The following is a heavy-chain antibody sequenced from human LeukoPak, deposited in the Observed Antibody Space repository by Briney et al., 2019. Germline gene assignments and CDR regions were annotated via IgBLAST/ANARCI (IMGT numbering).Heavy chain of an antibody. J-gene: IGHJ4*02. CDR3: AGGIAAAGTPGY. Sequence: SETLSLTCAVYGGSFSGYYWSWIRQPPGKGLEWIGEINHSGSTNYNPSLKSRVTISVDTSKNQFSLMLSSVTAADTAVYYCAGGIAAAGTPGYWGQGTLVTVSS. CDR2: INHSGST. CDR1: GGSFSGYY. D-gene: IGHD6-13*01. V-gene: IGHV4-34*01.